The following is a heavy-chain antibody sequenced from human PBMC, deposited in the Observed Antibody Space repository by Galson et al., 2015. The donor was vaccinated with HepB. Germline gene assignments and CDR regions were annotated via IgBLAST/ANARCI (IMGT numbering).Heavy chain of an antibody. CDR3: AREASVVPAANSLNY. D-gene: IGHD2-2*01. CDR2: IWYDGSNK. J-gene: IGHJ4*02. Sequence: SLRLSCAASGFTFSSYGMHWVRQAPGKGLEWVAVIWYDGSNKYYADSVKGRFTISRDDSKNTLYLQMNSLRAEDTAVYYCAREASVVPAANSLNYWGQGTLVTVSS. CDR1: GFTFSSYG. V-gene: IGHV3-33*01.